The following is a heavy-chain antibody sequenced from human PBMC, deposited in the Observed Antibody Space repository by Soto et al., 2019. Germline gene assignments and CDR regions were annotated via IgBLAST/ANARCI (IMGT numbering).Heavy chain of an antibody. CDR1: GFTFSSYW. CDR2: IKQDGSEK. V-gene: IGHV3-7*01. D-gene: IGHD3-3*01. J-gene: IGHJ5*02. CDR3: AREGAFRFWIGYWNNWFDP. Sequence: GGSLRLSCAASGFTFSSYWMSWVRQAPGKGLEWVANIKQDGSEKYYVDSVKGRFTISRDNAKNSLYLQMNSLRAEDTAVYYCAREGAFRFWIGYWNNWFDPWGQGTLVTVSS.